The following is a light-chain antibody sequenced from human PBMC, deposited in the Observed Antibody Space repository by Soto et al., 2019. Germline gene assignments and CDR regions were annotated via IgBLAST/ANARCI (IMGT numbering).Light chain of an antibody. J-gene: IGKJ1*01. Sequence: DIQMTQSPSTLSASLGDRVTITCRASQSVTIYLAWYQQRPGKAPKLLVHRASILESGVPSRFSGSGSGTEFTLTISSLQPEDFATYYCLQHNSYPLTFGQGTKVDIK. CDR3: LQHNSYPLT. CDR1: QSVTIY. CDR2: RAS. V-gene: IGKV1-5*03.